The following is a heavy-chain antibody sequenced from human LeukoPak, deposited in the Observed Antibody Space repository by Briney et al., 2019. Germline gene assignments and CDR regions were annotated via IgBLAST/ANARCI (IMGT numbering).Heavy chain of an antibody. D-gene: IGHD2-2*01. CDR2: FDPEDGET. J-gene: IGHJ6*04. CDR3: ATDRPYCSSTSCYRGYYYGMDV. CDR1: GYTLTELS. Sequence: ASVKVSCKVSGYTLTELSMHWVRQAPGKGLEWMGGFDPEDGETIYAQKFQGRVTMTEDTSTDTAYMELSSLRSEDTAVYYCATDRPYCSSTSCYRGYYYGMDVWGKGTTVTVSS. V-gene: IGHV1-24*01.